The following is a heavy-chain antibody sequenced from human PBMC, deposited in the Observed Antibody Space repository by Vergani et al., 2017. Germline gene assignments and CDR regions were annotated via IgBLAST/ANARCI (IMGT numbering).Heavy chain of an antibody. Sequence: QVQLVQSGAEVKKPGSSVKVSCKASGGTFSSYTISWVRQAPGQGLEWMGRIIPILGIANYAQKFQGRVTITADKSTSTAYMELSSLRSEDTAVYYCARALGRRRVYYCYGMDVWSQGATVTVSS. CDR1: GGTFSSYT. CDR3: ARALGRRRVYYCYGMDV. V-gene: IGHV1-69*02. CDR2: IIPILGIA. J-gene: IGHJ6*02.